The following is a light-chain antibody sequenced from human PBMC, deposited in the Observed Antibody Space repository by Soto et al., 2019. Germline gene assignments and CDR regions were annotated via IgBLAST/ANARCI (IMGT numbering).Light chain of an antibody. Sequence: VLKQPPATLSLSPGESANLSCRASESVASPNLAWYQQKPGQAPRLLFYSASRRATGVPDRFSGSGSGTDFTLTISRLEPEDFAVYYCQQYGSSPRTFGPGSKVDIK. CDR1: ESVASPN. V-gene: IGKV3-20*01. CDR3: QQYGSSPRT. J-gene: IGKJ3*01. CDR2: SAS.